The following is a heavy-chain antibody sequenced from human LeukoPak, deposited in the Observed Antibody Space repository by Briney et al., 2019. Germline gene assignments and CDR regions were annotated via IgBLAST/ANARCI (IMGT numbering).Heavy chain of an antibody. Sequence: PRGSLRLACAASGFKLSSYYMDWVRQGPGKGLVWVSRLKSDGSSTKYADSVQGRFTISRDDAKNTLYLQMTSVRVEDAAVYYCARTTMETQYFDRWGQGTLVTVSS. CDR1: GFKLSSYY. V-gene: IGHV3-74*03. CDR2: LKSDGSST. J-gene: IGHJ4*02. D-gene: IGHD1-1*01. CDR3: ARTTMETQYFDR.